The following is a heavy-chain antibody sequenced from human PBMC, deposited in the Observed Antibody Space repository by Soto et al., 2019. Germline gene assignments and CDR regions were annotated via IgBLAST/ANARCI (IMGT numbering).Heavy chain of an antibody. D-gene: IGHD2-15*01. CDR1: GFTFSRYA. CDR2: ISGSGGST. Sequence: EVQRLESGGGLLQPGGSLRLSCAASGFTFSRYAMSWVRQAPGKGLEWVSAISGSGGSTYYADSVKGRFTISRDNSKYTLYMQRNRLRAADTAVYYCAGGGIVVVVTDYVDYWGQGTLVTVSS. V-gene: IGHV3-23*01. CDR3: AGGGIVVVVTDYVDY. J-gene: IGHJ4*02.